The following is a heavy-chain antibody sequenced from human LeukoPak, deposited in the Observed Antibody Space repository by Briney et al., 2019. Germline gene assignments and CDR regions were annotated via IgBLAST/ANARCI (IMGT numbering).Heavy chain of an antibody. CDR1: GGSISNYH. Sequence: PSETLSLTCTVSGGSISNYHWSWIRQPAGKGVEWIGQIHTSGSTNYNPPLKSRVSMSIDTTEDQVSLTIRSVTAADTAFYYCARRDFSSGWSSDYWGQGTLVTVSS. D-gene: IGHD6-19*01. CDR3: ARRDFSSGWSSDY. V-gene: IGHV4-4*07. CDR2: IHTSGST. J-gene: IGHJ4*02.